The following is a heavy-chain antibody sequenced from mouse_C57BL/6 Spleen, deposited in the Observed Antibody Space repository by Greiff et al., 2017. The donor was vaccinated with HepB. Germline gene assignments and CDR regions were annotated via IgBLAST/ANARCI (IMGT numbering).Heavy chain of an antibody. V-gene: IGHV5-6*02. CDR3: ARQWDEAWFAY. CDR1: GFTFSSYG. Sequence: EVKLEESGGDLVKPGGSLKLSCAASGFTFSSYGMSWVRQTPDKRLEWVATISSGGSYTYYPDSVKGRFTISRDNAKNTLYLQMSSLKSEDTAMYYCARQWDEAWFAYWGQGTLVTVSA. CDR2: ISSGGSYT. D-gene: IGHD4-1*01. J-gene: IGHJ3*01.